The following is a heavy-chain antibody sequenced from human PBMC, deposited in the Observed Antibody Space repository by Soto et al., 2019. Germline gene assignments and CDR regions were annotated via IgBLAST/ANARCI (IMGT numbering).Heavy chain of an antibody. D-gene: IGHD3-10*01. V-gene: IGHV3-74*01. J-gene: IGHJ4*02. Sequence: PGGSLRLSCAASGFTFSSYWMYWVRQAPGKGLVWVSRINSDGSSTNYADSVKGRFTIARDNAKNTLFLQMNSLRADDTAVYYCAKSNTPLYGPVFDYWGQGTLVTVSS. CDR3: AKSNTPLYGPVFDY. CDR1: GFTFSSYW. CDR2: INSDGSST.